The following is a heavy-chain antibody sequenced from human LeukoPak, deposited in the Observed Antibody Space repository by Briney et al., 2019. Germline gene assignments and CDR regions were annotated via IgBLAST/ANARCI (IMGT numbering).Heavy chain of an antibody. CDR3: AKDSSSVTNIDY. J-gene: IGHJ4*02. D-gene: IGHD4-17*01. CDR2: VSDSSFST. V-gene: IGHV3-23*01. Sequence: GGSLRLSCAASGFTFSAYSMTWVRQAPGKGLEWVSAVSDSSFSTYYADSVKGRFSISRDNSKKTLYLQMNSLRAEDTAVYYCAKDSSSVTNIDYWGQGTLVTVSS. CDR1: GFTFSAYS.